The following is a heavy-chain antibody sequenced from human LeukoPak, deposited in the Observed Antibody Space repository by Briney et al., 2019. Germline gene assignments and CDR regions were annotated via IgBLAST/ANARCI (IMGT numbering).Heavy chain of an antibody. V-gene: IGHV5-51*01. Sequence: GESLKIPCKGSGYSFSSYWIGWVRQMPGKGLEWMGIIYPGDSDTTYSPSFQGQVTISADKSISTAYLQWSSLEASDTAMYFSARSGYDYFYYYAMDIWGKGTTVTVSS. J-gene: IGHJ6*04. CDR1: GYSFSSYW. CDR2: IYPGDSDT. D-gene: IGHD5-12*01. CDR3: ARSGYDYFYYYAMDI.